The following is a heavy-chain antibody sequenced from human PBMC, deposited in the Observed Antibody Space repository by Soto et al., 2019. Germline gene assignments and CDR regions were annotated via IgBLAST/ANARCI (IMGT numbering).Heavy chain of an antibody. CDR2: IGGSGRTT. D-gene: IGHD3-22*01. J-gene: IGHJ4*02. V-gene: IGHV3-23*01. Sequence: EVQLLESGGGLVQPGGSLSLSCAASAFTFNNYAMSWVRQAPGKGLEWVSGIGGSGRTTYYADSVKGRFIISRDNSNNTLFLQMNSLRAEDTAVYYCAKSRYSDSSGDFYDYLGQGTLVTVSS. CDR3: AKSRYSDSSGDFYDY. CDR1: AFTFNNYA.